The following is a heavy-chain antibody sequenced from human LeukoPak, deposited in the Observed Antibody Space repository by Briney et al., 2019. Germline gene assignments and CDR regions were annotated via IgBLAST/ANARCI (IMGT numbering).Heavy chain of an antibody. Sequence: PSETLSLTCTVSGGSISSYYWSWIRQPPGKGLEWIGYISYSGSTNCNPSLKSRVTMSVDTSKNQFSLKLSSVTAADTAVYYCARSYSSGPFDLWGQGTLVIASS. V-gene: IGHV4-59*08. CDR2: ISYSGST. D-gene: IGHD6-19*01. CDR3: ARSYSSGPFDL. J-gene: IGHJ4*02. CDR1: GGSISSYY.